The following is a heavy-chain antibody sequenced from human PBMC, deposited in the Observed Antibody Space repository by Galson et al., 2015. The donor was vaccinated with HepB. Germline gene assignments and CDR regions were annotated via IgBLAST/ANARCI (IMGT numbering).Heavy chain of an antibody. CDR2: ISSSSSYI. D-gene: IGHD3-22*01. CDR1: GFTFSSYS. Sequence: SLRLSCAASGFTFSSYSMNWVRQAPGKGLEWVSSISSSSSYIYYADSVKGRFTISRDNAKNSLYLQMNSLRAEDTAVYYCARDAEDYYDSSGYTIDYWGQGTLVTVSS. CDR3: ARDAEDYYDSSGYTIDY. J-gene: IGHJ4*02. V-gene: IGHV3-21*01.